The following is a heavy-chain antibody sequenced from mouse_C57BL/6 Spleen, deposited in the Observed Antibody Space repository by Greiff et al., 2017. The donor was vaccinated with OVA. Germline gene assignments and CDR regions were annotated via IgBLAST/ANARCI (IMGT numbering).Heavy chain of an antibody. D-gene: IGHD1-1*01. J-gene: IGHJ2*01. CDR1: GYTFTDYN. Sequence: EVQLQQSGPELVKPGASVKMSCKASGYTFTDYNMHWVKQSHGKSLEWIGYINPNNGGTSYNQKFKGKATLTVNKSSSTAYMELRSLTSEESAVYYCARDYYGSSRYFDYWGQGTTLTVAS. V-gene: IGHV1-22*01. CDR3: ARDYYGSSRYFDY. CDR2: INPNNGGT.